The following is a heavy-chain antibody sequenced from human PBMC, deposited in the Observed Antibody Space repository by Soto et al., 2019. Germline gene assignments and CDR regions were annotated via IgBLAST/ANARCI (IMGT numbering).Heavy chain of an antibody. CDR1: GDSVSSNTAS. CDR3: AKGDNLGPKTGYAFDP. J-gene: IGHJ5*02. V-gene: IGHV6-1*01. D-gene: IGHD5-12*01. Sequence: SQTLSLTCVISGDSVSSNTASWNWIRQSPSRGLEWLGRTYFRSKWYNDDAVSVKSRIIINPDTSNNQFSLQLNSVTPEDTAVYFCAKGDNLGPKTGYAFDPWGQGIMVTVS. CDR2: TYFRSKWYN.